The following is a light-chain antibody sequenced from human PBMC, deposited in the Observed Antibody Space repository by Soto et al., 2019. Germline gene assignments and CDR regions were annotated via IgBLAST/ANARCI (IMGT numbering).Light chain of an antibody. V-gene: IGLV2-14*01. CDR2: EVS. CDR1: SPDFG. Sequence: QSVLTQPASVSGSPGQSITISCSGISPDFGVSWYQHFPGKAPKLLIFEVSNRPSGVSTRFSGSKSGNMAFLTISGLQSEEEGRYHCSSYSSTTTLFGGGTKVTVL. J-gene: IGLJ2*01. CDR3: SSYSSTTTL.